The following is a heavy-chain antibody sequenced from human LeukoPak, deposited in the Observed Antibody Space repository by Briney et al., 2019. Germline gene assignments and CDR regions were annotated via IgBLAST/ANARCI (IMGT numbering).Heavy chain of an antibody. D-gene: IGHD1-1*01. CDR2: IYSGGRT. J-gene: IGHJ3*02. V-gene: IGHV3-53*01. CDR1: GFAVSSNY. Sequence: GGSLRLSCAASGFAVSSNYMSWVRQAPGKGLEWVSVIYSGGRTYYGDSVKGRFTISRDNAKNSLYLQMNSLRGEDTALYYCARGGLIQRHAFDIWGQGTMVTVSS. CDR3: ARGGLIQRHAFDI.